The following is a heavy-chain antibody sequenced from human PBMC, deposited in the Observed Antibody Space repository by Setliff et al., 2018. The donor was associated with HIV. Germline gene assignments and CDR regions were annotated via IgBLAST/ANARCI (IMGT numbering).Heavy chain of an antibody. CDR3: AKETPMGLEWSSPDPRKFNAYYYMDV. CDR2: ILRGISDT. V-gene: IGHV3-23*03. CDR1: GFSFSTYD. Sequence: GGSLRLSCAASGFSFSTYDMSWVRQAPGKGLEWVSVILRGISDTYYADSVKGRFTISRDNSKSMLYMQMNSLRVEDTAIYHCAKETPMGLEWSSPDPRKFNAYYYMDVWGEGTTVTVSS. J-gene: IGHJ6*03. D-gene: IGHD3-3*01.